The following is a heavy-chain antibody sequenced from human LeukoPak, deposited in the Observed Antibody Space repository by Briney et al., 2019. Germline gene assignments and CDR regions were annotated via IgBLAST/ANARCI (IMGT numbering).Heavy chain of an antibody. CDR1: GFTFSSYG. Sequence: PGGSLRLSCAASGFTFSSYGMNWVRQAPGKGLEWVSYISSSGSTIYYADSVKGRFTISRDNAKNSLYLQMNSLRAEDTAVYYCARGTFLAASDFDYWGQGTLVTVSS. J-gene: IGHJ4*02. CDR3: ARGTFLAASDFDY. V-gene: IGHV3-48*03. CDR2: ISSSGSTI. D-gene: IGHD2-15*01.